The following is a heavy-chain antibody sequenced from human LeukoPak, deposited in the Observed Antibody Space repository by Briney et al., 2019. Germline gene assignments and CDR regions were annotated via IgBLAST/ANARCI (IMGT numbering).Heavy chain of an antibody. CDR2: IWYDGSKK. Sequence: GGSLRLSCAASGFTFRSYGMHWVRQAPGKGLEWVAVIWYDGSKKYHADSVKGRFTIPRDNSKNTLYLQMNSLRAEDTAVYYCARAQDYDSSGFVDGFDIWGQGEMVTVSS. V-gene: IGHV3-33*01. J-gene: IGHJ3*02. D-gene: IGHD3-22*01. CDR3: ARAQDYDSSGFVDGFDI. CDR1: GFTFRSYG.